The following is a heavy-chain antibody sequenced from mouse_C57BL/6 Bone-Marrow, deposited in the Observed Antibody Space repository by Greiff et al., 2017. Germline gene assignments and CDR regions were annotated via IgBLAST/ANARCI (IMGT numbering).Heavy chain of an antibody. J-gene: IGHJ3*01. D-gene: IGHD2-2*01. CDR2: IYPGSGST. CDR1: GYTFTSYW. V-gene: IGHV1-55*01. Sequence: VQLQQSGAELARPGASVKLSCKASGYTFTSYWITWVKQRPGQGLEWIGDIYPGSGSTNYNEKFKSKATLTVDTSSSTAYMQLSSLTSEDSAVYYSAREAMVTSWLAYWGQGTLVTVSA. CDR3: AREAMVTSWLAY.